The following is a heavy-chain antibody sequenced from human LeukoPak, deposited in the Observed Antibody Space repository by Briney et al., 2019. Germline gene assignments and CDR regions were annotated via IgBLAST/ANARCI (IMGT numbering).Heavy chain of an antibody. CDR2: IYTSGST. J-gene: IGHJ4*02. Sequence: PSETLSLTCTVSGGSISTYYWSWIRQPAGKGLEWIGRIYTSGSTDYNPSLKSRVTMSVDKSKNQFSLKLSSVTAADTAMYYCARARQLALFDFWGQGTLVTVSP. CDR3: ARARQLALFDF. V-gene: IGHV4-4*07. CDR1: GGSISTYY. D-gene: IGHD6-13*01.